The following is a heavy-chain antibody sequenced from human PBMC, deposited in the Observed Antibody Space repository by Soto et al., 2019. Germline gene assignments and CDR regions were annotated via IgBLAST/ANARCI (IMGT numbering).Heavy chain of an antibody. J-gene: IGHJ4*02. CDR2: IYHSGST. V-gene: IGHV4-4*02. CDR3: ARAAMGGSSWPFDY. CDR1: GGSISSSNW. Sequence: QVQLQESGPGLVKPSGTLSLTCAVSGGSISSSNWWSWVRQPPGKGLEWIGEIYHSGSTNYNPSLKTRVTIAVNKSKNQFSLKLSPVTAAVSAVYYCARAAMGGSSWPFDYWGQGTLVTVSS. D-gene: IGHD6-13*01.